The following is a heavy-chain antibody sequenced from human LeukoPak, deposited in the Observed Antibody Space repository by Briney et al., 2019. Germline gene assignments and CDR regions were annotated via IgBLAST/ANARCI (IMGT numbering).Heavy chain of an antibody. CDR2: IYHSGST. D-gene: IGHD6-13*01. CDR1: GGSISSSNW. V-gene: IGHV4-4*03. CDR3: ARHSSSVEAFDI. Sequence: APGTLSLTCAVSGGSISSSNWWSWVRQPPGKGLEWIGEIYHSGSTNYNPSLKSRVTISVDKSKNQFSLKLSSVTAADTAVYYCARHSSSVEAFDIWGQGTMVTVSS. J-gene: IGHJ3*02.